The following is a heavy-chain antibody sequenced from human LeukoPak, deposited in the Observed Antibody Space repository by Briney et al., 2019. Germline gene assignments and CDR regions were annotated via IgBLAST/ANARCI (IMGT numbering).Heavy chain of an antibody. J-gene: IGHJ4*02. CDR1: GFTFSSYS. D-gene: IGHD6-6*01. V-gene: IGHV3-21*01. Sequence: GGSLRLSCAASGFTFSSYSMNWVRQAPGKGLEWVSSISSSSRYIYYADSVKGRFTISRDNAKNSLYLQMNSLRAEDTAVYYCARGGVYSTSAVDYWGQGTLVTVSS. CDR3: ARGGVYSTSAVDY. CDR2: ISSSSRYI.